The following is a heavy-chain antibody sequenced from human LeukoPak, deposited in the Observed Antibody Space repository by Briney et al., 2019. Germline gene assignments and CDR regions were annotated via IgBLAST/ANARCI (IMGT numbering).Heavy chain of an antibody. D-gene: IGHD6-19*01. V-gene: IGHV1-18*04. CDR3: ARSGGSGWFGIFDY. CDR2: ISAYNGNI. CDR1: GYIFTDYG. Sequence: GASVKVSCKASGYIFTDYGISWVRQAPGQGLEWMGWISAYNGNIKYAQKVQGRVTMTTDSSTSTAYMEPRSLRSDDTAVYYCARSGGSGWFGIFDYWGQGTLVTVS. J-gene: IGHJ4*02.